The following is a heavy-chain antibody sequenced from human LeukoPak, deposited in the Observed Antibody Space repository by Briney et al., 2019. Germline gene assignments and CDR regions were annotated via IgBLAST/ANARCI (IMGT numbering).Heavy chain of an antibody. CDR3: ARLTGTTESDY. CDR2: IYYSGST. D-gene: IGHD1-7*01. Sequence: SETLSLTCTVSGGSISSYYWSWIRQPPGKGLEWIGYIYYSGSTNYNPSPKSRVTISVDTSKNQFSLKLSSVTAADTAVYHCARLTGTTESDYWGQGTLVTVSS. V-gene: IGHV4-59*01. J-gene: IGHJ4*02. CDR1: GGSISSYY.